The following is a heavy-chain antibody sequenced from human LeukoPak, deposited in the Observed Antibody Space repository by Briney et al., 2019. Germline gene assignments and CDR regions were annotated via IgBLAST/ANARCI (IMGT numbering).Heavy chain of an antibody. Sequence: SETLSLTCTVSGDSIGSSTYYGGWIRQPPGKGLEWIGSIYYSGSTYYSPSLKSRVTMSIDTSKNQFSLKLSSVTAADTAIYYCARTSATSNHWGQGALVTVSS. J-gene: IGHJ5*02. CDR1: GDSIGSSTYY. CDR2: IYYSGST. V-gene: IGHV4-39*01. CDR3: ARTSATSNH.